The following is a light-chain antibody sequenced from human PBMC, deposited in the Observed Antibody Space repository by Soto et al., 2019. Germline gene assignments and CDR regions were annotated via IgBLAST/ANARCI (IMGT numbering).Light chain of an antibody. CDR1: LLAKKY. Sequence: YELTQPSSVSVSPGQTANITCSGDLLAKKYVRWFQQRPGQAPLLVIYKDDERPSGIPERFSGSSSGTTVTLTISGAQLVDEADYYCFSAADNKGFFGGGTKLTVL. V-gene: IGLV3-27*01. J-gene: IGLJ2*01. CDR2: KDD. CDR3: FSAADNKGF.